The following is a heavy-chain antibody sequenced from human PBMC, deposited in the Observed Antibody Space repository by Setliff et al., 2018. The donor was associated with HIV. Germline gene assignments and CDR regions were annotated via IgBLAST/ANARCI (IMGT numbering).Heavy chain of an antibody. CDR3: TRDFSESNGFALDY. V-gene: IGHV3-33*01. J-gene: IGHJ4*02. CDR2: VSYDASTK. D-gene: IGHD3-22*01. Sequence: GGSLRLSCAASGFTFTNYGMHWVRQAPGKGLEWVAVVSYDASTKHYADSVRGRFTISRDNAKNTLYLQVNSLRAEDTAVYYCTRDFSESNGFALDYWGQGTLVTVSS. CDR1: GFTFTNYG.